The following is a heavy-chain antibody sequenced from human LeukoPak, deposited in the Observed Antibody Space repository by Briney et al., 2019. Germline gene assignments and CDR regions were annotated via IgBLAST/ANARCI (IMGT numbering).Heavy chain of an antibody. Sequence: GGSLRLSCAASGFTFSDYYMIWIRQAPGKGLEWVSYISKRGGDTNYADSVKGRFTISRDNAKNSLYLQMNSLRAEDTAVYYCARVRQSGSPLDYWGQGTLVTVSS. CDR2: ISKRGGDT. D-gene: IGHD1-26*01. CDR1: GFTFSDYY. CDR3: ARVRQSGSPLDY. J-gene: IGHJ4*02. V-gene: IGHV3-11*05.